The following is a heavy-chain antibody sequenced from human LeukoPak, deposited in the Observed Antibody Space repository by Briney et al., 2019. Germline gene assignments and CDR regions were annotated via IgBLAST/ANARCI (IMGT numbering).Heavy chain of an antibody. J-gene: IGHJ4*02. D-gene: IGHD6-6*01. Sequence: KPSETLSLTCAVSGYSLSSGYYWGWVRQPPGKGPEWIGSIYHSGSTYYNPSLKSRVTISVDTSKNQFSLKLSSVTAADTAVYYCARKEGSIAARIDYWGQGTLVTVSS. CDR3: ARKEGSIAARIDY. CDR1: GYSLSSGYY. V-gene: IGHV4-38-2*01. CDR2: IYHSGST.